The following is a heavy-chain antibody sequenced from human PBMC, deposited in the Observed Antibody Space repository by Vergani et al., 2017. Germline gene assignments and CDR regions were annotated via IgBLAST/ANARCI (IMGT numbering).Heavy chain of an antibody. CDR2: MNGDGETI. CDR3: ARARKFRFGVVWENWFDP. V-gene: IGHV3-74*01. D-gene: IGHD3-3*01. Sequence: EVELVESGGGLVQPGGSLRLSCAASGFTFNEYWMHWARQVPGKGLVWVSGMNGDGETISYADSVKGRFTISRENAKNTLFLQMNSLRAEDTSVYYCARARKFRFGVVWENWFDPWGQGTLVTVSS. CDR1: GFTFNEYW. J-gene: IGHJ5*02.